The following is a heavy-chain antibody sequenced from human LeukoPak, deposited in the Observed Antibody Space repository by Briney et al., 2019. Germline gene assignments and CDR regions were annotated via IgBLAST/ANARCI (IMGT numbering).Heavy chain of an antibody. CDR3: ARVGVGLLLTGHHPFDY. CDR1: GYTFTGYY. Sequence: RASVKVFCKASGYTFTGYYMHWVRQAPGQGLEWMGWINPNSGGTNYAQKLQGRVTMTRDTSISTAYMERSRLRSDDTAVYSCARVGVGLLLTGHHPFDYWGQGTLVTVSS. CDR2: INPNSGGT. J-gene: IGHJ4*02. D-gene: IGHD3-9*01. V-gene: IGHV1-2*02.